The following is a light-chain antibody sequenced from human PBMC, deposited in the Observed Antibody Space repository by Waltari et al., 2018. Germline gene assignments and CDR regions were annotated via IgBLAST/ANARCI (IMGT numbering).Light chain of an antibody. J-gene: IGLJ3*02. Sequence: QSVLTQPPSVSGAPGQRVTISCTGSSSNIGAGYDVHWYQQLPGPAPKLLIYGNSNRPSGVPVRISGSKSGTSAALAITGLQAEDEADYYCQSYDSSQSGWVFGGGTKLTVL. CDR2: GNS. CDR1: SSNIGAGYD. CDR3: QSYDSSQSGWV. V-gene: IGLV1-40*01.